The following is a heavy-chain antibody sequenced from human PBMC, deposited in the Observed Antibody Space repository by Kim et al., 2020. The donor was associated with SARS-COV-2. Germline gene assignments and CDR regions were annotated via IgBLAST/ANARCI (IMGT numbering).Heavy chain of an antibody. J-gene: IGHJ3*02. Sequence: GGSLRLSCAASGFTFSSYAMSWVRQAPGKGLEWVSAISGSGGSTYYADSVKGRFTIPRDNSKNTLYLQMNSLRAEEMAVYYCAKDHLSITMTTRAAFDIWDQGTMVTVSS. V-gene: IGHV3-23*01. D-gene: IGHD3-22*01. CDR3: AKDHLSITMTTRAAFDI. CDR2: ISGSGGST. CDR1: GFTFSSYA.